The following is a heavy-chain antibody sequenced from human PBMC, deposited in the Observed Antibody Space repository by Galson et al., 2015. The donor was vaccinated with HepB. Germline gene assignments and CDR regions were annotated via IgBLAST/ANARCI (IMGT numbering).Heavy chain of an antibody. CDR1: GFTFSSRP. J-gene: IGHJ5*01. CDR3: AKGYGLFDS. CDR2: IRPDGGWQ. V-gene: IGHV3-33*03. D-gene: IGHD5-18*01. Sequence: SLRLSCATPGFTFSSRPMHWVRQAPGKGLEWVAAIRPDGGWQHYADSVKGRFTVSRDNSNNMLYLQMNSLRAEDAGLYFCAKGYGLFDSWGQGILVTVSS.